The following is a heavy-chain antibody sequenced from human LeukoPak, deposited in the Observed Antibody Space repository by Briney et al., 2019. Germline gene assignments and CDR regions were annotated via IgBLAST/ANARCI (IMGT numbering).Heavy chain of an antibody. J-gene: IGHJ4*02. D-gene: IGHD3-16*01. CDR2: IYYSGST. CDR1: GGSISRGSYY. CDR3: SRWGHTHDY. V-gene: IGHV4-61*01. Sequence: SQTLSLTCTVSGGSISRGSYYWNWIRQPPGKGLEWIGYIYYSGSTNYNPSLKGRVTISVDTSKNQFSLKLYSVTAADTAVYYCSRWGHTHDYWGQGTLVTVSS.